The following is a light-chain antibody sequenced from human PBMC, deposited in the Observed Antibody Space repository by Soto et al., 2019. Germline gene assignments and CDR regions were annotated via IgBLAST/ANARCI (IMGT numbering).Light chain of an antibody. V-gene: IGKV3-20*01. CDR2: GAS. Sequence: EIVLTQSPGTLSLPPGERATLSCRASQSISSSYLAWYQQKPGQAPRLLIYGASSRATGIPDRFSGSGSGTDFTLTISRLAPEDFAVYYCQQYDSSPRTLGQGTKV. CDR1: QSISSSY. J-gene: IGKJ1*01. CDR3: QQYDSSPRT.